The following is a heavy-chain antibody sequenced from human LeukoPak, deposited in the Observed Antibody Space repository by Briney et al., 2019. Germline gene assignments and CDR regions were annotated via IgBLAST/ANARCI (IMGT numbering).Heavy chain of an antibody. Sequence: GGSLRLSCAASGFTFRSYWMHWVRQAPGKGLVWVSRINTDGSSTNYADSVKGRFTISRDNAKNTLYLQMNSLRAEDTALYHCARDEGLKGGNSNGYWGQGTLVTVSS. CDR1: GFTFRSYW. V-gene: IGHV3-74*01. CDR3: ARDEGLKGGNSNGY. J-gene: IGHJ4*02. D-gene: IGHD4-23*01. CDR2: INTDGSST.